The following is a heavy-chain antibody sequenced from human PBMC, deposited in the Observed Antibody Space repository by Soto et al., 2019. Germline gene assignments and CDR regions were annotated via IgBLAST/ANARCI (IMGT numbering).Heavy chain of an antibody. CDR3: ARGGDYYDSSGYYPHDYYYYYGMDV. CDR1: GFTFSSYA. V-gene: IGHV3-30-3*01. Sequence: GSLRLACAASGFTFSSYAMHWVRQAPGKGLEWVAVISYDGSNKYYADSVKGRFTISRDNSKNTLYLQMNSLRAEDTAVYYCARGGDYYDSSGYYPHDYYYYYGMDVWGQGTTVTVSS. D-gene: IGHD3-22*01. CDR2: ISYDGSNK. J-gene: IGHJ6*02.